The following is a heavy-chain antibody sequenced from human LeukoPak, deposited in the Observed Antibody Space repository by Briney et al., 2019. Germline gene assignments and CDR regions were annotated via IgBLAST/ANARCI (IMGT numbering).Heavy chain of an antibody. D-gene: IGHD6-13*01. CDR3: AREQQLVDDDAFDI. CDR2: IHHDGSNK. CDR1: GFTFSSYG. J-gene: IGHJ3*02. V-gene: IGHV3-30*02. Sequence: GGSLRLSCAASGFTFSSYGMHWVRQAPGKGLDWVAFIHHDGSNKYYADSVRGRFTISRDNAKNSLYLQMNSLRAEDTAVYYCAREQQLVDDDAFDIWGQGTMVTVSS.